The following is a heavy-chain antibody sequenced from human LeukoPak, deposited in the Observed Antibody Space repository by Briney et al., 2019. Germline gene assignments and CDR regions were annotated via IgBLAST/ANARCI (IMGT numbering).Heavy chain of an antibody. J-gene: IGHJ4*02. Sequence: GGSLRLSCAPSGFTFSSYGMHWVREAPGKGLEWVAVISYDGSNKYYADSVKGRFTISRDNSKNTLYLQMNSLRAEDTAVYYCAKDRYDSSEGWIDYWGQGTLVTVSS. CDR1: GFTFSSYG. V-gene: IGHV3-30*18. CDR3: AKDRYDSSEGWIDY. D-gene: IGHD3-22*01. CDR2: ISYDGSNK.